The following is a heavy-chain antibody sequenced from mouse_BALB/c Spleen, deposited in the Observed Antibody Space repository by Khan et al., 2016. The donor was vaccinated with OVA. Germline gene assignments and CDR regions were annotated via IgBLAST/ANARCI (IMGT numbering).Heavy chain of an antibody. V-gene: IGHV9-3-1*01. Sequence: QIQLVQSGPELKKPGETVKISCKASGYTFTNFGLNWVKQAPGKGLEWMGWINTYTGEPTYADDFKGRFAFSLETSASTAYLQINNLKTEDAATXFWARPPCFSYTLAYWGQGTSVTVSS. CDR2: INTYTGEP. D-gene: IGHD2-12*01. CDR3: ARPPCFSYTLAY. J-gene: IGHJ4*01. CDR1: GYTFTNFG.